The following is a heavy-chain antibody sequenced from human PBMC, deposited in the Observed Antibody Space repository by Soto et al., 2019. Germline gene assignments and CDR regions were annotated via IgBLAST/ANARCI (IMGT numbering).Heavy chain of an antibody. CDR3: ARDSPQEDVVVVPAAIRRPYYYYGMDV. D-gene: IGHD2-2*01. J-gene: IGHJ6*02. CDR1: GYTFTSYY. CDR2: INPSGGST. Sequence: SVKVSWKASGYTFTSYYMHWVREAPGQGLEWMGIINPSGGSTSYAQKFQGGVTMTRDTSTSTVYMELSSLRSEDTAVYYCARDSPQEDVVVVPAAIRRPYYYYGMDVWGQGTTVTVSS. V-gene: IGHV1-46*01.